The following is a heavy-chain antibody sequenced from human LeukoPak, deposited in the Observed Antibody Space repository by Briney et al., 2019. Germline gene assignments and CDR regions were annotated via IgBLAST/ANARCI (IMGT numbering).Heavy chain of an antibody. Sequence: ASETLSLTCTVSGGSISSSSYYWGWIRQPPGKGLEWIGSIYYSGSTYYNPSLKSRVTISVDTSKNQFSLKLSSVTAADTAVYYCARVPGWKQWLVLHWGQGTLVTVSS. CDR1: GGSISSSSYY. V-gene: IGHV4-39*07. CDR2: IYYSGST. D-gene: IGHD6-19*01. CDR3: ARVPGWKQWLVLH. J-gene: IGHJ4*02.